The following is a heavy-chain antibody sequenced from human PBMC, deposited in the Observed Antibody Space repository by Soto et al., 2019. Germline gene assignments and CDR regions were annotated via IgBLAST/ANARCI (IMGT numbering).Heavy chain of an antibody. J-gene: IGHJ6*01. D-gene: IGHD3-3*02. CDR2: IMPVFPTP. CDR1: GGTFRTSA. V-gene: IGHV1-69*12. CDR3: ARDKDRQQLGGNYYYIMDV. Sequence: QVQLVQSGAEVKKPGSSVKVSCKTSGGTFRTSAISWVRQAPGQGLEWMGGIMPVFPTPAYAQKFQGRVTITADESTGTAYMELSSLRSEDTAVYYCARDKDRQQLGGNYYYIMDVWGQGTTVTVSS.